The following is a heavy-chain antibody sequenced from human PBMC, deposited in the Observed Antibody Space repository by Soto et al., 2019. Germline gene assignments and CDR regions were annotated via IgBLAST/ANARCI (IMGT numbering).Heavy chain of an antibody. J-gene: IGHJ4*02. Sequence: QVHLVQSGAELRKPGSSVKVSCKAAGGTFSSYTITWVRQAPGQGFEWMGRIIPVSGIAHYAQRFQGRVTMTADKSTSTAYMELSSLKSEDTAVYYCARSIDAPGTGVKEDWGQGTLVTVSS. CDR1: GGTFSSYT. V-gene: IGHV1-69*02. CDR2: IIPVSGIA. CDR3: ARSIDAPGTGVKED. D-gene: IGHD6-13*01.